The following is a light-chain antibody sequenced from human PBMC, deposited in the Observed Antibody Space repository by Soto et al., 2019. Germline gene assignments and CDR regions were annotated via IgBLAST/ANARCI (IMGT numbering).Light chain of an antibody. J-gene: IGLJ3*02. V-gene: IGLV2-14*01. CDR1: SSDIGGYNY. CDR2: DVS. CDR3: SSYTGSSVV. Sequence: QSVLTQPASVSGSPRQSITISCTGTSSDIGGYNYVSWYQQHPGKAPKVMIYDVSNRPSGVSSRFSGSKSGNTASLTISGLQAEDEADYYCSSYTGSSVVFGGGTKLTVL.